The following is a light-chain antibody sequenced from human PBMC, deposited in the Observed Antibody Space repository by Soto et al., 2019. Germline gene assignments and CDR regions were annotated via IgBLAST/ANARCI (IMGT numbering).Light chain of an antibody. CDR3: QQDNNWPPFT. CDR1: QSVSSS. CDR2: GAS. V-gene: IGKV3-15*01. Sequence: EIVMTQSPATLSVSPGERVTLSCRASQSVSSSLAWYQQKPGQAPRLLIYGASTKATGIPARVSGSGSGTEFTLNISSLQSEDFAVYYCQQDNNWPPFTFGHGTKVDIK. J-gene: IGKJ3*01.